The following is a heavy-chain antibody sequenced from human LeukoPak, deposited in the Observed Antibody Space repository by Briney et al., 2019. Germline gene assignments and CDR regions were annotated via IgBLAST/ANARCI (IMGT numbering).Heavy chain of an antibody. Sequence: GGPLRLLCAASGFTFSNYAMTWVRHAPGKGLEWVSTITGSGYPIFYAHSVKALFPISRDNSKNTLYLQMSSLRAENTAGYYCAKDLLFPYDRSGRGNAFEVWGQGTMVTVS. D-gene: IGHD3-22*01. CDR1: GFTFSNYA. CDR2: ITGSGYPI. V-gene: IGHV3-23*01. CDR3: AKDLLFPYDRSGRGNAFEV. J-gene: IGHJ3*01.